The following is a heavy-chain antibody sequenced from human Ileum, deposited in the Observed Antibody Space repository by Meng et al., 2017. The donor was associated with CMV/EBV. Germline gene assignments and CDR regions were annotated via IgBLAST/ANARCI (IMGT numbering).Heavy chain of an antibody. D-gene: IGHD3-16*01. CDR2: INHSGST. Sequence: GGSFSCYYWSWIRQPPGKGLEWIGEINHSGSTNYNPSLKSRVTISVDTSKNQFSLKLSSVTAADTAVYYCAREGLPNEGYVPYYFDSWGQGNLVTVSS. CDR3: AREGLPNEGYVPYYFDS. CDR1: GGSFSCYY. V-gene: IGHV4-34*01. J-gene: IGHJ4*02.